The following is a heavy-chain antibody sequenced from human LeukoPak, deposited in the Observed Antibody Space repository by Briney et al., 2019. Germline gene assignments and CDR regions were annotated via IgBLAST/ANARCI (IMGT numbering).Heavy chain of an antibody. J-gene: IGHJ6*03. V-gene: IGHV4-39*07. CDR1: GASISSSGYF. Sequence: SETLSLTCSVSGASISSSGYFWGWVRKPPGKGLEWIGSVYGGGSSRYSPSLQSRVAISVDTSNNVFSLRMDSVTAADTAIYYCARQSEEYDFPRYLDVWGKGTTVTVSS. D-gene: IGHD6-6*01. CDR3: ARQSEEYDFPRYLDV. CDR2: VYGGGSS.